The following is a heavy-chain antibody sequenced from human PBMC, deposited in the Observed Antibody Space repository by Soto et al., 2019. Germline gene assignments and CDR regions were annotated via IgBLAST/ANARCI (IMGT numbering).Heavy chain of an antibody. D-gene: IGHD5-12*01. Sequence: GGSLRLSCAASGFTFDDYAMHWVRQAPGKGLEWVSGISWNSGNIGYADSVKGRFTISRDNAKNSLYLQMNSLRAEDTALYYCAKDGRVATYYYGMDVWGQGTTVTVSS. J-gene: IGHJ6*02. CDR3: AKDGRVATYYYGMDV. CDR1: GFTFDDYA. V-gene: IGHV3-9*01. CDR2: ISWNSGNI.